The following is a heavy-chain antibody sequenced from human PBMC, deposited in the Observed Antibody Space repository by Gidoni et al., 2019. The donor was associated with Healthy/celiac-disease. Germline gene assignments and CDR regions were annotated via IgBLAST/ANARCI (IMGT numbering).Heavy chain of an antibody. J-gene: IGHJ5*02. D-gene: IGHD2-2*02. CDR3: ARGTIVVVPAAIRPNRFDP. CDR1: GGSFRGDY. V-gene: IGHV4-34*01. Sequence: QVQLQQWGAGLLKPSETLSPTGAVYGGSFRGDYWSWSRQPPGKGLEWIGEINHSGSTNYNPSLKSRVTISVDTSKNQFSLKLSSVTAADTAVYYCARGTIVVVPAAIRPNRFDPWGQGTLVTVSS. CDR2: INHSGST.